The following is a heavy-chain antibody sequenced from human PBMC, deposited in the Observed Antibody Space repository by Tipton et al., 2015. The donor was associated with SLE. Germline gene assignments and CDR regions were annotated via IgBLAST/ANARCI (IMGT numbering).Heavy chain of an antibody. CDR3: AREGVIVVVVAATQGAFDI. V-gene: IGHV4-34*01. J-gene: IGHJ3*02. D-gene: IGHD2-15*01. Sequence: TLSLTCAVYGGSFSGYYWSWIRQPPGKGLEWIGEINHSGSTNYNPSLKSRVTISVDTSKNQFSLKLSSVTAVDTAVYYCAREGVIVVVVAATQGAFDIWGQGTMVTVSS. CDR2: INHSGST. CDR1: GGSFSGYY.